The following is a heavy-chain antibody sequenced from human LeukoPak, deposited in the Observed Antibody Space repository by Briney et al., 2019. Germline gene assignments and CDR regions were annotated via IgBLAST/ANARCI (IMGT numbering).Heavy chain of an antibody. Sequence: SETLSLTCTVSGGSISNSIYYWGWIRQPPGKGLEWIGSIYYSGSTYYNPSLKSRVTMSVDTSKNQFSLKLSSVTAADTAVYYCARGEVSSSTGDYWGQGTLVTVSS. J-gene: IGHJ4*02. CDR2: IYYSGST. D-gene: IGHD6-13*01. CDR3: ARGEVSSSTGDY. CDR1: GGSISNSIYY. V-gene: IGHV4-39*07.